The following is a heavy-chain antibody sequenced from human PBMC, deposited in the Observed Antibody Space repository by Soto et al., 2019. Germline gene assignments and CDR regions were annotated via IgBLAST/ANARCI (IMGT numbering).Heavy chain of an antibody. CDR2: TYYRSKWYN. V-gene: IGHV6-1*01. J-gene: IGHJ5*02. CDR3: ARCYVPRGYCDFDVGYHNCIDP. CDR1: GDSVSSNSAA. Sequence: SQTLSLTCAISGDSVSSNSAAWNWIRQSPSRGLEWLGRTYYRSKWYNDYAVSVKSRITINPDTSKNQFSLQLNSVTPEDTAVEDCARCYVPRGYCDFDVGYHNCIDPWGQGTPVTVSS. D-gene: IGHD3-9*01.